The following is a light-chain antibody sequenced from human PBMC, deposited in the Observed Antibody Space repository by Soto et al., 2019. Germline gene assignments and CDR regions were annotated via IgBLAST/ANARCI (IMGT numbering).Light chain of an antibody. Sequence: EIVLTQSPATLSLSPGERATLSCRASQSVSSYLAWYQQKPGQAPRLLIYDASNRATGIPARFCGSGSGTDVTLIISSLVPEDFAVYYCQQHSNWPSLTFGGGTKVEIK. V-gene: IGKV3-11*01. CDR1: QSVSSY. CDR2: DAS. CDR3: QQHSNWPSLT. J-gene: IGKJ4*01.